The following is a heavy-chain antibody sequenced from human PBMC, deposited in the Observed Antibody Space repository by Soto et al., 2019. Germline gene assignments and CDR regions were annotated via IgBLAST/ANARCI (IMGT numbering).Heavy chain of an antibody. CDR3: ARLAVTTLLDY. J-gene: IGHJ4*02. Sequence: PGGSLRLSCAASGFTFSSYEMNWVRQAPGKGLEWVSYISSSGSTIYYADSVKGRFTISRDNAKNSLYLQMNSLRAEDTAVYYCARLAVTTLLDYWGQGTLVTVSS. D-gene: IGHD4-17*01. V-gene: IGHV3-48*03. CDR1: GFTFSSYE. CDR2: ISSSGSTI.